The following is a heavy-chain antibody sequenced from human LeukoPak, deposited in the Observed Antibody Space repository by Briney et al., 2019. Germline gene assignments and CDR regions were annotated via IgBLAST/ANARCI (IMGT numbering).Heavy chain of an antibody. CDR1: GGSFSGYY. J-gene: IGHJ6*03. Sequence: SETLSLTCAVYGGSFSGYYWSWIRQPPGKGLEWFGEINHSGSTNYNPSLKSRVTISVDTSKNQFSLKLSSVTAADTAVYYCARGPTYYDFWSGPKYYMDVWGKGTTVTVSS. CDR3: ARGPTYYDFWSGPKYYMDV. CDR2: INHSGST. V-gene: IGHV4-34*01. D-gene: IGHD3-3*01.